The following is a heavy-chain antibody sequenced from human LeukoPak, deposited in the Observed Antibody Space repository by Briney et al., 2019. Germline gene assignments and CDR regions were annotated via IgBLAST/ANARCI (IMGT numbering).Heavy chain of an antibody. Sequence: GGSLRLSCAASGFNFFTYGMHWVRQAPGKGLEWVAVIWYDGSNKYYADSVKGRFTISRDNSKSTLSLQMNSLRAEDTAVYYCARVLGAHRYGSIDHWGQGTLVTVSS. CDR3: ARVLGAHRYGSIDH. J-gene: IGHJ4*02. CDR2: IWYDGSNK. CDR1: GFNFFTYG. V-gene: IGHV3-33*01. D-gene: IGHD5-18*01.